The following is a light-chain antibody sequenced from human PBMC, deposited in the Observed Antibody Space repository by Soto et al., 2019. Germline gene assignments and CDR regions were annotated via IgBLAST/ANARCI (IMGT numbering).Light chain of an antibody. J-gene: IGKJ1*01. Sequence: VVITQSPATLAVSAGEMAAVACGASQSVRSYLAWYQQKPGQAPRLLIHGASTRAPGIPARFSGSGSGTDFTLTISSLQSEDFAVYYCHQYDHWPQTFGQGTKVDIK. CDR3: HQYDHWPQT. CDR1: QSVRSY. V-gene: IGKV3-15*01. CDR2: GAS.